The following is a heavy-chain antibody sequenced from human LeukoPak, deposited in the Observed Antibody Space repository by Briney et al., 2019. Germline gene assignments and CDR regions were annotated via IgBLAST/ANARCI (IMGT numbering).Heavy chain of an antibody. CDR1: GGSIRGYY. Sequence: SETLSLTCTVSGGSIRGYYWSWIRQPPGKGLEWIGSMSHNRGTYYNSSLKSRVTISMDTSKNQFSLRLSSVTAADTAVYYCAGYYASGVSAYDYFGMDVWGKGTTVTVSS. D-gene: IGHD3-10*01. V-gene: IGHV4-59*04. CDR3: AGYYASGVSAYDYFGMDV. CDR2: MSHNRGT. J-gene: IGHJ6*04.